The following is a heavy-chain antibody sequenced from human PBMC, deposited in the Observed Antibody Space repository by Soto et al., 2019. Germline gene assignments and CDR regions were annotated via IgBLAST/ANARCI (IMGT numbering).Heavy chain of an antibody. D-gene: IGHD6-6*01. CDR3: ARRARPDFYYMDV. J-gene: IGHJ6*03. V-gene: IGHV3-64*01. CDR1: GFTLSGYA. Sequence: GGSLRLSCAASGFTLSGYAVDWVRQAPGKGLEYVSGISTNGVGTYYANSVQGRFTISRDNSKNTVYLQMGSLRPEDMAVYYCARRARPDFYYMDVWGKGTTVTVSS. CDR2: ISTNGVGT.